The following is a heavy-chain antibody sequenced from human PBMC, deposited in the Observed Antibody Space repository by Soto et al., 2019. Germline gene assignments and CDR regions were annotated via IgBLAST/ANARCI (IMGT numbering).Heavy chain of an antibody. V-gene: IGHV1-2*02. CDR2: IDPRSGGT. CDR3: ATDDYGIFHY. CDR1: GYPFTTYY. Sequence: HVQLVQSGTEVKKPGASVRVSCMVSGYPFTTYYIHWVRQAPGQGLEWMGWIDPRSGGTVYEQKFHGRVTMTRDTSISTVYMDMSGLTSDDTALYYCATDDYGIFHYWGPGSVVTVSS. J-gene: IGHJ4*02. D-gene: IGHD3-10*01.